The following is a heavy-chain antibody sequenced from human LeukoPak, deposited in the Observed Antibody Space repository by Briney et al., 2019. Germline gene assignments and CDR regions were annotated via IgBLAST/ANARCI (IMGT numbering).Heavy chain of an antibody. D-gene: IGHD5-24*01. V-gene: IGHV4-38-2*02. Sequence: SETLSLTCSVSGYSISSGYCWGWIRQPPGKGLEWIGEINPSGSTNYNPSLKSRVTISVDTSKNQFSLKLSSVTAADTAVFYCARGQGRDGYNGILEYWGQGALVTVSS. CDR3: ARGQGRDGYNGILEY. CDR2: INPSGST. J-gene: IGHJ4*02. CDR1: GYSISSGYC.